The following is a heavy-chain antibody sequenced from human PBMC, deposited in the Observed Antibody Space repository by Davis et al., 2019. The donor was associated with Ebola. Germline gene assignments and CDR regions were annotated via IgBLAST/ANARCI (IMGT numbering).Heavy chain of an antibody. CDR1: GYRFANYW. J-gene: IGHJ3*01. CDR2: TYPGDSDT. D-gene: IGHD6-6*01. V-gene: IGHV5-51*01. Sequence: GESLKISCQGSGYRFANYWIHWVRQMPGKGLEWMGITYPGDSDTTYSPSFQGQVTISADTSISTAYLQWGRLQASDTATYYCARRRDSSSGFLDALDVWGQGTTVTVSS. CDR3: ARRRDSSSGFLDALDV.